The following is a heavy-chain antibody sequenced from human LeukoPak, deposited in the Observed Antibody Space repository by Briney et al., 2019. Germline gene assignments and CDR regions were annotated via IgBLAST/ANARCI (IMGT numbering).Heavy chain of an antibody. V-gene: IGHV3-33*01. Sequence: PGRSLRLSCAASGFTFSSYGMHWVRQAPGKGLEWVAVIWYDGSNKYYADSVKGRFTISRDNTKNALYLQMNSLRAEDTAVYYCARGLFYGDATTDAFDIWGQGTMVTVSS. CDR3: ARGLFYGDATTDAFDI. D-gene: IGHD4-17*01. J-gene: IGHJ3*02. CDR2: IWYDGSNK. CDR1: GFTFSSYG.